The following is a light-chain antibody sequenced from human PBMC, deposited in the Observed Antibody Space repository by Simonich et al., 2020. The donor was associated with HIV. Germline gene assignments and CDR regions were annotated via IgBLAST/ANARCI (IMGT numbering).Light chain of an antibody. CDR3: QQYNKWPYT. CDR2: AAS. J-gene: IGKJ2*01. V-gene: IGKV3-15*01. Sequence: EIVLTQSPATLSLSPGERATLSCRASQSVNPNVAWYHPKPGKAPRLLIYAASTRATGIPARFSASGSGTEFTLTISSLQSEDFAVYYCQQYNKWPYTFGQGTKLEIK. CDR1: QSVNPN.